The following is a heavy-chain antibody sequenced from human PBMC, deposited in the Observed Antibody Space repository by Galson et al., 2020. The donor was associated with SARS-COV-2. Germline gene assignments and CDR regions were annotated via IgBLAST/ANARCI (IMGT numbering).Heavy chain of an antibody. CDR2: VYYSGNT. Sequence: QWYQAEMETSETLSLTCTVSGDYLTSYYWSWIRQTPGKGLEWIGYVYYSGNTNYNPSLKSRVTISVDTSRNQFSLRLRSVTAADTAVYYCARCARRQYVLPAALLDVWGQGTTVTVSS. J-gene: IGHJ6*02. CDR1: GDYLTSYY. CDR3: ARCARRQYVLPAALLDV. V-gene: IGHV4-59*08. D-gene: IGHD2-2*01.